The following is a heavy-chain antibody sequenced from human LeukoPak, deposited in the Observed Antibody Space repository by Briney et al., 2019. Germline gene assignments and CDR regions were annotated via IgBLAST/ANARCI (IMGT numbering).Heavy chain of an antibody. Sequence: PRGSMRLSCAVSGFIYNTYAMTWVRQAPGKGLKGVSSIDNSGDYTYYADSVKGRFTISRDNSRNTLYLQMSSLRVEDTALYYCGKQFSSSWQFDPRGQGTLVTVSS. CDR1: GFIYNTYA. D-gene: IGHD6-13*01. V-gene: IGHV3-23*01. CDR3: GKQFSSSWQFDP. CDR2: IDNSGDYT. J-gene: IGHJ5*02.